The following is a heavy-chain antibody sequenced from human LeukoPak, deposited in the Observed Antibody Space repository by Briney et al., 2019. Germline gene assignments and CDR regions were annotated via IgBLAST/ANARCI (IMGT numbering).Heavy chain of an antibody. D-gene: IGHD2-15*01. CDR1: GFTFSSYA. Sequence: GGSLRLSCAASGFTFSSYAMSWVRQAPGKGLEWVSAISGSGGSTYYADSVKGRFTISRDNSKNTLYLQMNSLRAEDTAVYYCANGLSGEEPRWYPFDYWGQGTLVTVSS. V-gene: IGHV3-23*01. CDR2: ISGSGGST. CDR3: ANGLSGEEPRWYPFDY. J-gene: IGHJ4*02.